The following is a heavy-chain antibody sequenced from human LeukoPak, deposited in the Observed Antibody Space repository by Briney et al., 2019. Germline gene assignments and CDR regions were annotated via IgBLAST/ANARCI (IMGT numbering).Heavy chain of an antibody. J-gene: IGHJ4*02. Sequence: PGGSLRLSCAASGFTFDEYGMSWVRQAPGKGLEWVAGITLNGGSRGYADSVKGRFTISRDNAENSLYLQMNSLRDEDTAVYYCARDWFHAIDYWGQGTLVTVSS. V-gene: IGHV3-20*04. CDR1: GFTFDEYG. D-gene: IGHD2/OR15-2a*01. CDR2: ITLNGGSR. CDR3: ARDWFHAIDY.